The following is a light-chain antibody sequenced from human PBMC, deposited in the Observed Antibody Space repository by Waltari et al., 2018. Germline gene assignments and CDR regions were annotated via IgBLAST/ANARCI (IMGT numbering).Light chain of an antibody. CDR2: WAA. J-gene: IGKJ4*01. Sequence: IVMTQSPDSLAVSLGERATTNCKSTRTVLYSSNNKNYLAWSQQKPRQPPKRLIYWAATRETGVPDRFSGSGSGTDVTLTISSLQAEDVAVYYGQQYYNTPLTFGGGTKVEIK. V-gene: IGKV4-1*01. CDR1: RTVLYSSNNKNY. CDR3: QQYYNTPLT.